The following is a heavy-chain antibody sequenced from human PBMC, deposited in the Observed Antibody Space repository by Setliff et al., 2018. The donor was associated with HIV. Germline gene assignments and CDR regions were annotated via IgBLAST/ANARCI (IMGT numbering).Heavy chain of an antibody. CDR3: SRRPVLHNSGSVFDK. D-gene: IGHD6-25*01. CDR1: GDSISSSSYY. V-gene: IGHV4-39*01. Sequence: SETLSLTCTVSGDSISSSSYYWGWLRQPPGKGLECIGNIYYSGGTDYNPSLKIRLTISLDTSKNQLSLELTSVTAADTAIYYCSRRPVLHNSGSVFDKWGQGTLVTVSS. J-gene: IGHJ4*02. CDR2: IYYSGGT.